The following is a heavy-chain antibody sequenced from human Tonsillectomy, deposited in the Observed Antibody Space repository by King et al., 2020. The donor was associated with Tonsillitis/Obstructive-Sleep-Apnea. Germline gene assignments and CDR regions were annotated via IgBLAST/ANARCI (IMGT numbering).Heavy chain of an antibody. CDR2: IRSKAYGGTT. CDR1: GFTFGDYA. Sequence: VQLVESGGGLVQSGRSLRLSCTASGFTFGDYAMSWVRQAPGEGLEWVGFIRSKAYGGTTEYAASVKGTFTISRDDSKSIAYLQMNSLKTEDTAVYYCTRVPAKGGAPFKYYFFDYWGQGALVTVSS. J-gene: IGHJ4*02. V-gene: IGHV3-49*04. D-gene: IGHD1-26*01. CDR3: TRVPAKGGAPFKYYFFDY.